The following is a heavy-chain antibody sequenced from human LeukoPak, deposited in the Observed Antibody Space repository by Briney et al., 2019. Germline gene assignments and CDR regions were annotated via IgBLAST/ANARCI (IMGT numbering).Heavy chain of an antibody. CDR1: GFTFSSYN. V-gene: IGHV3-21*01. J-gene: IGHJ3*02. Sequence: GGSLRLSCAASGFTFSSYNMKWVRQAPGKGLEWVSSISSSSRYIYYADSVKGRFTISRDNAKNSLYLQMNSLRAEDTAVYYCARDRAPEAFDIWGQGAMVTVAS. CDR3: ARDRAPEAFDI. CDR2: ISSSSRYI.